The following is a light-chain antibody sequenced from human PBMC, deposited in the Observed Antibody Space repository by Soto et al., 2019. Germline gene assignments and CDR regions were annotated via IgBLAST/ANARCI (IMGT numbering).Light chain of an antibody. CDR3: LQRSGWPWT. CDR1: QSVSSY. CDR2: DAS. V-gene: IGKV3-11*01. Sequence: EIVLTQSPATLSLSPGERATLSCRASQSVSSYLAWYQQKPGQAPRLLIYDASNRAIDIPARFSGSGSGTDFTLTISSLEPEDFAVYYCLQRSGWPWTFGQGTKVEIK. J-gene: IGKJ1*01.